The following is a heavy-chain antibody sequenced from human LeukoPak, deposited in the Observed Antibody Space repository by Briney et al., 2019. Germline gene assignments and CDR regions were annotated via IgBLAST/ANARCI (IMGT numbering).Heavy chain of an antibody. CDR1: GGSISSGSYY. D-gene: IGHD3-10*01. CDR3: AREAYYGAGSNWFDP. J-gene: IGHJ5*02. CDR2: IYTSGST. V-gene: IGHV4-61*02. Sequence: SETLPLTCTVSGGSISSGSYYWSWIRQPAGKGLEWIGRIYTSGSTNYNPSLKSRVTISVDTSKNQFSLKLSSVTAADTAVYYCAREAYYGAGSNWFDPWGQGTLVTVSS.